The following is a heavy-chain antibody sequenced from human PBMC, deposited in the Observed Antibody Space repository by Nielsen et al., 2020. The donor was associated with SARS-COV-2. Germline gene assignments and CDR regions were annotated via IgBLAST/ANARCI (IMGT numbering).Heavy chain of an antibody. CDR1: GFTFDDYA. Sequence: GGSLRLSCAASGFTFDDYAMHWVRQAPGKGLEWVSGISWNSGSIGYADSVKGRFTISRDNAKNSLYLQMNSLRAEDTALYYCAKDISGWYYFDYWSQGTLVTVSS. D-gene: IGHD6-19*01. CDR2: ISWNSGSI. CDR3: AKDISGWYYFDY. J-gene: IGHJ4*02. V-gene: IGHV3-9*01.